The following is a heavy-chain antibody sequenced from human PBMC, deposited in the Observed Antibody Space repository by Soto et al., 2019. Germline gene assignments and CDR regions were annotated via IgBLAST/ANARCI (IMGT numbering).Heavy chain of an antibody. CDR2: INHSGST. V-gene: IGHV4-34*01. CDR1: GGSFSCYY. Sequence: PSETLSRTCAVYGGSFSCYYWSGIRQPPGKGLEWIGEINHSGSTNYNPSLKSRVTISVDTSKNQFSLKLSSVTAADTAVYYCARRGRIAAAGDYYFDYWGQGTLVTVSS. CDR3: ARRGRIAAAGDYYFDY. J-gene: IGHJ4*02. D-gene: IGHD6-13*01.